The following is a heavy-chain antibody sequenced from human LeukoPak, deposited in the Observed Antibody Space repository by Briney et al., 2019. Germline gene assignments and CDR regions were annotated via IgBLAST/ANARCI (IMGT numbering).Heavy chain of an antibody. CDR1: GYTLTELS. Sequence: GASVKVSCKVSGYTLTELSMHWVRQAPGKGLEWMGGFDPEDGETIYARKFQGRVTMTEDTSTDTAYMELSSLRSEDTAVYYCATESVVVPAAMSAFDIWGQGTMVTVSS. J-gene: IGHJ3*02. V-gene: IGHV1-24*01. D-gene: IGHD2-2*01. CDR3: ATESVVVPAAMSAFDI. CDR2: FDPEDGET.